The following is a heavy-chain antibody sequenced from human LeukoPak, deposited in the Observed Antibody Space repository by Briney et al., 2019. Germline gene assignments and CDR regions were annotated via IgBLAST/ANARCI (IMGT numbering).Heavy chain of an antibody. Sequence: WETLTLTCTVSGGSISTYHWSWIRQPAGKGLEWIGRIYRSGNTYYNSSLKIRVTMSVDTSKNQISLRLRSVTAADTAVYYCARDDFEYSVHYGMDVWGQGTTVTVSS. CDR3: ARDDFEYSVHYGMDV. D-gene: IGHD3-9*01. J-gene: IGHJ6*02. V-gene: IGHV4-4*07. CDR2: IYRSGNT. CDR1: GGSISTYH.